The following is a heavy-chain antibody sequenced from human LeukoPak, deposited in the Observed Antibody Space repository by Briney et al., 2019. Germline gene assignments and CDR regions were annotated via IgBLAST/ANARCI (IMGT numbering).Heavy chain of an antibody. CDR1: GYTLTELS. J-gene: IGHJ5*02. V-gene: IGHV1-24*01. Sequence: ASVKVSCKVSGYTLTELSMHWVRQAPGKGLEWMGGFDPGDDETIYAQKFQGRVTMTEDTSTDTAYMELSSLRSEDTAVYYCATAAGDWFDPWGQGTLVTVSS. CDR2: FDPGDDET. D-gene: IGHD3-10*01. CDR3: ATAAGDWFDP.